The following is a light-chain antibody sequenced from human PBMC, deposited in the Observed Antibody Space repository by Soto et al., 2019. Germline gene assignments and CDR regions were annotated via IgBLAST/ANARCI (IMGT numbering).Light chain of an antibody. CDR2: LGS. CDR1: QSLLHSNGYNY. V-gene: IGKV2-28*01. J-gene: IGKJ2*01. Sequence: DIVMTQSPLSLPVTPGEPASISCRSSQSLLHSNGYNYLDWYLQKQGQSPQLLIYLGSNRASGVPDRFSGSGSGTDFTLKISRVEAEYVGVYYCMQALQTEYTFGQGTKLEIK. CDR3: MQALQTEYT.